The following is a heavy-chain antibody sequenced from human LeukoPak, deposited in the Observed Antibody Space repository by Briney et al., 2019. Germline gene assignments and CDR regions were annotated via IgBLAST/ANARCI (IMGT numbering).Heavy chain of an antibody. CDR1: GGSINNYF. CDR2: IYYSGGT. CDR3: ARHEKNGGYYDY. J-gene: IGHJ4*02. D-gene: IGHD3-22*01. Sequence: SETLSLTCTLSGGSINNYFWSWIRQPPGKGLEWIGYIYYSGGTDYNPSLKSRVTISVDTSKNQFSLQLRSVTAADTAVYYCARHEKNGGYYDYWGQGTLVTVSS. V-gene: IGHV4-59*08.